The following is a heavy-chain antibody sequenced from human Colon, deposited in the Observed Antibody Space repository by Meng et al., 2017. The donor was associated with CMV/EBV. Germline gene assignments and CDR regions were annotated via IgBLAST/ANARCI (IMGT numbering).Heavy chain of an antibody. J-gene: IGHJ4*02. V-gene: IGHV2-5*02. CDR3: AHRRSRTYSFDY. CDR1: GFSLCTSGVG. D-gene: IGHD5-12*01. CDR2: IYCDDDK. Sequence: SGPPLVKPTHTPYLSRTFPGFSLCTSGVGVGWTRQPPGKALEWLALIYCDDDKRYSLSLKRRHPITKDTSKNQVVLTLTNMDPVDTATYYFAHRRSRTYSFDYWGQGTLVTVSS.